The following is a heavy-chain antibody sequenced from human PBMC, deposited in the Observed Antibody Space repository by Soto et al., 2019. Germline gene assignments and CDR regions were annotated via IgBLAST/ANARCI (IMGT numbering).Heavy chain of an antibody. Sequence: QVQLVQSGAEVKKPGASVKVSCKASGYTFTSYYMHWVRQAPGQGLEWMGIINPSGGSTSYAQKFQGRVTMTRDTSTSTVYMELSSLRSEDTAVYYGARAPLTCYLAFAFDIWVQGTMVTVSS. D-gene: IGHD7-27*01. J-gene: IGHJ3*02. CDR1: GYTFTSYY. CDR2: INPSGGST. V-gene: IGHV1-46*03. CDR3: ARAPLTCYLAFAFDI.